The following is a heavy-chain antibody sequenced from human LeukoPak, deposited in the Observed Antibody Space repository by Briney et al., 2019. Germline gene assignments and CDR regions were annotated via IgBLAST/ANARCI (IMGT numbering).Heavy chain of an antibody. V-gene: IGHV3-21*04. J-gene: IGHJ6*03. CDR1: GFTFSSYS. CDR2: ISSSSSYI. D-gene: IGHD1-1*01. Sequence: GGSLRLSCAASGFTFSSYSMNWVRQAPGKGLEWVSSISSSSSYIYYADSVKGRFTISRDNAKNSLYLQMNSLRAEDTAVYYCAKDGYDYYYYYMDVWGKGTTVTVSS. CDR3: AKDGYDYYYYYMDV.